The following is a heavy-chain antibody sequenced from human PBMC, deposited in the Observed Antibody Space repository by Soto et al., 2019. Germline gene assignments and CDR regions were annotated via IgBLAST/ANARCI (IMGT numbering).Heavy chain of an antibody. CDR1: GFTFSSYA. CDR3: AKDRAVAGLIYYYYGMDV. Sequence: GGSLRLSCAASGFTFSSYAMSWVRQAPGKGLEWVSAISGSGGSTYYAGSVKGRFTISRDNSKNTLYLQMNSLRAEDTAVYYCAKDRAVAGLIYYYYGMDVWGQGTTVTVSS. D-gene: IGHD6-19*01. J-gene: IGHJ6*02. CDR2: ISGSGGST. V-gene: IGHV3-23*01.